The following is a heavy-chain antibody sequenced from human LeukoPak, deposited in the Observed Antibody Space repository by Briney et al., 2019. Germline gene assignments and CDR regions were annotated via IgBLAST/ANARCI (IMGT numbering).Heavy chain of an antibody. CDR3: AKESGDYGGNYIDY. CDR1: GFTFSSYA. J-gene: IGHJ4*02. Sequence: TGGSLRLSCAASGFTFSSYAMSWVRQAPGKGLGWVSAISGSGGSTYYADSVKGRFTISRDNSKNTLYLQMNSLRAEDTAVYYCAKESGDYGGNYIDYWGQGTLVTVSS. V-gene: IGHV3-23*01. CDR2: ISGSGGST. D-gene: IGHD4-23*01.